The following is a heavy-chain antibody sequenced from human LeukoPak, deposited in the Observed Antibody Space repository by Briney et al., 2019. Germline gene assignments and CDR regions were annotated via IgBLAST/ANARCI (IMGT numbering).Heavy chain of an antibody. V-gene: IGHV3-9*01. Sequence: GGSLRLSCAASGFTFDDYAMHWARQAPGKGLEWVSGISWNSGGIAYADSVKGRFTISRDNARNSLYLQMNSLRAEDTALYYCAKDSGVAATGYGMDVWGQGTTVTVSS. CDR3: AKDSGVAATGYGMDV. D-gene: IGHD2-15*01. J-gene: IGHJ6*02. CDR1: GFTFDDYA. CDR2: ISWNSGGI.